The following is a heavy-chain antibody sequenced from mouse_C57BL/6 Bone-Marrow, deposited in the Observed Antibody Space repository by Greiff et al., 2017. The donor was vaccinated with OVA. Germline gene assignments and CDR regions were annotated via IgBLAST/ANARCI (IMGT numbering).Heavy chain of an antibody. V-gene: IGHV1-42*01. Sequence: EVKLMESGPELVKPGASVKISCKASGYSFTGYYMNWVKQSPEKSLEWIGEINPSTGGTTYNQKFKAKATLTVDKSSSTAYMQLKSLTSEDSAVYYCARPGTLYYYAMDYWGQGTSVTVSS. CDR1: GYSFTGYY. CDR3: ARPGTLYYYAMDY. CDR2: INPSTGGT. J-gene: IGHJ4*01. D-gene: IGHD4-1*01.